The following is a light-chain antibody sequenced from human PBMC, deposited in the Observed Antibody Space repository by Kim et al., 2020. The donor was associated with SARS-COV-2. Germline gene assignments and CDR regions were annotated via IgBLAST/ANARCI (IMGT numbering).Light chain of an antibody. CDR1: QSLLHSNGYNY. V-gene: IGKV2-28*01. CDR3: MQARQSPPWT. J-gene: IGKJ1*01. Sequence: DVVMTQSPLSLPVTPGEPASISRRSSQSLLHSNGYNYLDWYLQKPGQSPQLLIYMASNRASGVPDRFSGSGSGTDFTLNISRVEAEDVGVYYCMQARQSPPWTFGPGTKLEI. CDR2: MAS.